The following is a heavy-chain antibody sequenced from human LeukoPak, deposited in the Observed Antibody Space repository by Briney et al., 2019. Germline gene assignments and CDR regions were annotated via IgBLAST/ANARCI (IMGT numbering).Heavy chain of an antibody. CDR3: AKDRRELGLDAFDI. CDR2: ISGSGGST. Sequence: GESLKISCQTSGYSFTNFWIGWVRQAPGKGLEWVSAISGSGGSTYYADSVKGRFTISRDNSKNTLYLQMNSLRAEDTAVYYCAKDRRELGLDAFDIWGQGTMVTVSS. D-gene: IGHD1-26*01. CDR1: GYSFTNFW. J-gene: IGHJ3*02. V-gene: IGHV3-23*01.